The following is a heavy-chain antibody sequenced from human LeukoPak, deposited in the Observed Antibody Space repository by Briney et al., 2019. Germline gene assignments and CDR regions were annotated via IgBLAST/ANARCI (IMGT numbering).Heavy chain of an antibody. J-gene: IGHJ3*02. V-gene: IGHV3-21*01. D-gene: IGHD6-6*01. Sequence: PGGSLRLSCAASGFTFSSYSMNWVRQAPGKGLEWVSSISSSSSYIYYADSVKGRFTISRDNAKNSLYLQMNSLRAEDTAVYYCARGYSSSSELEAFDIWGQGTMVTVSS. CDR3: ARGYSSSSELEAFDI. CDR1: GFTFSSYS. CDR2: ISSSSSYI.